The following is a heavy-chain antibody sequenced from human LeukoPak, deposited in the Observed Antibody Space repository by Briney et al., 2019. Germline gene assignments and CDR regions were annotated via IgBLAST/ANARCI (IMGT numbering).Heavy chain of an antibody. J-gene: IGHJ4*02. Sequence: PSETLSLTCTVSGGSVSNSGYYWGWIRQPPGKGLEWIGNIYYSGSTYYNPSLKSRVTISVDTSKNQFSLKLSSVTAADTAVYYCAKTYYYDPFDFWGQGTLVTVSS. CDR1: GGSVSNSGYY. CDR2: IYYSGST. CDR3: AKTYYYDPFDF. V-gene: IGHV4-39*01. D-gene: IGHD3-22*01.